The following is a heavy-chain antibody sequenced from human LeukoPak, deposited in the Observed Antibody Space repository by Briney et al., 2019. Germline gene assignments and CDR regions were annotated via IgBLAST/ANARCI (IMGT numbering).Heavy chain of an antibody. CDR2: ISAYNGNT. V-gene: IGHV1-18*01. Sequence: GASVKVSCKASGYTFTSYGISWVRQAPGQGLEWMGWISAYNGNTNYAQKLQGRVTMTTDTSTSTAYMELSSLRSEDTAVYYCARADCSSTSCYSGVDYWGQGTLVTVSS. CDR1: GYTFTSYG. CDR3: ARADCSSTSCYSGVDY. D-gene: IGHD2-2*02. J-gene: IGHJ4*02.